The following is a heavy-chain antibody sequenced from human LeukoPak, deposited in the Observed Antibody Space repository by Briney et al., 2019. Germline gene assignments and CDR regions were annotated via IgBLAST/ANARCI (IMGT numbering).Heavy chain of an antibody. J-gene: IGHJ4*02. CDR1: GYTFTGYY. Sequence: ASVKVSCKASGYTFTGYYMHWVRQAPGQGLEWMGWINPNSGGTNYAQKFQGRVTMTRDTSISTAYMELSRLRSDDTAVYYCARDLLVQPRTEFDYWGQGTLVTVSS. CDR3: ARDLLVQPRTEFDY. D-gene: IGHD1-1*01. CDR2: INPNSGGT. V-gene: IGHV1-2*02.